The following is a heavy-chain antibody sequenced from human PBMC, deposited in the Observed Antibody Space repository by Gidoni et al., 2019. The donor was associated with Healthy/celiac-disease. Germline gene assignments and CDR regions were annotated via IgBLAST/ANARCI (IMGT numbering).Heavy chain of an antibody. D-gene: IGHD2-21*02. J-gene: IGHJ4*02. CDR2: ISSSGSTI. Sequence: EVQLVESVGGLVQPGWSLRLSCAGSGFTFRSHEMNWVRQAPGKGVEWVSDISSSGSTIYYADSVKGRFTISRDNAKNSLYLQMNSLRAEDTAVYYCARDSGPYCGGDCYTSFDYWGQGTLVTVSS. CDR1: GFTFRSHE. V-gene: IGHV3-48*03. CDR3: ARDSGPYCGGDCYTSFDY.